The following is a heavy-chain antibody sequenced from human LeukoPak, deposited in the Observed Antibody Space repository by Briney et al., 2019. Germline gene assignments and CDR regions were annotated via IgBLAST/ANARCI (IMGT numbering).Heavy chain of an antibody. D-gene: IGHD3-10*01. CDR2: ISRSSSTI. J-gene: IGHJ4*02. Sequence: GGSLRLSCAASGFTFSRYSKNWVRQAPGKGLEWVSYISRSSSTIHYADSVKGRFTISRDNAKSSLFLQMNSLRAEDTAVYYCARDGGATMVRGFATCDSWGQGTLVTVSS. V-gene: IGHV3-48*04. CDR3: ARDGGATMVRGFATCDS. CDR1: GFTFSRYS.